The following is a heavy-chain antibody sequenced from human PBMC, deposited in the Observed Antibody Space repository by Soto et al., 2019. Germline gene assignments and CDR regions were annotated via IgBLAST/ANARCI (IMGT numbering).Heavy chain of an antibody. CDR3: ARNFHRIKGWYFFDY. V-gene: IGHV3-30-3*01. D-gene: IGHD6-19*01. CDR2: ISYDGSNK. J-gene: IGHJ4*02. CDR1: GFTFSSYA. Sequence: QVQLVESGGGVVQPGRSLRLSCAASGFTFSSYAMHWVRQAPGEGLEWVAVISYDGSNKYYADSVKGRFTISRDNSKNTLYLQMNSLRAEDTAVYYCARNFHRIKGWYFFDYWGQGTLVTVSS.